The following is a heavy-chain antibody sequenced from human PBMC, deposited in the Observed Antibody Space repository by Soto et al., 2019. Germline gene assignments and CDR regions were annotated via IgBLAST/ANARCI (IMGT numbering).Heavy chain of an antibody. Sequence: EVQLLESGGGLVQPGGSLRLSCAASGFTFSAYGMSWVRPAPGKGPEWVSGISGSAYESKYADSVQGRFPVSRDNSRNTLYLQMHSLRAEDTGVYYCAKDRTATFQYYFDYWGQGALITVSS. V-gene: IGHV3-23*01. CDR2: ISGSAYES. CDR1: GFTFSAYG. CDR3: AKDRTATFQYYFDY. D-gene: IGHD5-18*01. J-gene: IGHJ4*02.